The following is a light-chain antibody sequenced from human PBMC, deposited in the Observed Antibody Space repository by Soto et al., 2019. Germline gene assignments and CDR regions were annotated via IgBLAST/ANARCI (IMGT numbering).Light chain of an antibody. Sequence: EIVLTQSPGTLSLSPGERATLSCRASQSVSSSYLAWYQQKPGQAPRLLIYGASSRATGIPDRFSGSGSGTDCTLTISRLEPEVFAVYYCQQYGSSPRTFGQGTKLEIK. J-gene: IGKJ2*01. CDR2: GAS. CDR1: QSVSSSY. V-gene: IGKV3-20*01. CDR3: QQYGSSPRT.